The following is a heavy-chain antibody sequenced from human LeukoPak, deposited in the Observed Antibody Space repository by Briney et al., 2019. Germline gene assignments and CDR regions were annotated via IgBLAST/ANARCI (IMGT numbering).Heavy chain of an antibody. V-gene: IGHV3-30-3*01. CDR1: GFTFSSYA. CDR3: ARSERKRFLEWSLDYYYGMDV. Sequence: PGRSLRLSCAASGFTFSSYAMHWVRQAPGKGLEWVAVISYDGSNKYYADSVKGRFTISRDNSKNTLYLQTNSLRAEDTAVYYCARSERKRFLEWSLDYYYGMDVWGQGTTVTVSS. CDR2: ISYDGSNK. D-gene: IGHD3-3*01. J-gene: IGHJ6*02.